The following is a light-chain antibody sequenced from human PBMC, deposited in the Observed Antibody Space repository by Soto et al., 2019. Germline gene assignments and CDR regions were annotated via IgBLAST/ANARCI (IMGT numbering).Light chain of an antibody. Sequence: DIQMTQSPSSLSSSVVYRFTITCLASQSITGYLNWYQQKPGKVPKLLIYAASTLQSGVPSRFSGSGSGADFTLTISSLQPEDFATYFCQQTYISPWTFGQGTKVDIK. CDR1: QSITGY. V-gene: IGKV1-39*01. J-gene: IGKJ1*01. CDR2: AAS. CDR3: QQTYISPWT.